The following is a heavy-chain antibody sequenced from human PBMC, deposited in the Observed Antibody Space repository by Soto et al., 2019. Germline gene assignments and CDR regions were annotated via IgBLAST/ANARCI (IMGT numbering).Heavy chain of an antibody. V-gene: IGHV3-74*01. CDR1: GFTFRTFW. D-gene: IGHD3-22*01. J-gene: IGHJ4*02. CDR2: MNPEETTT. CDR3: ATGANFYYDTSRY. Sequence: PGGSLRLSCEASGFTFRTFWMHWVRQAPGEGLVWVSRMNPEETTTNYADSVRGRFTISRDTSKSTLYLQMTSLRPDDTAVYYCATGANFYYDTSRYWGQGTLVTVSS.